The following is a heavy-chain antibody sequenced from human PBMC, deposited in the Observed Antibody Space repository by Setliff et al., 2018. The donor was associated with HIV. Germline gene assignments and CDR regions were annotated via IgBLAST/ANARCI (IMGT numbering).Heavy chain of an antibody. D-gene: IGHD5-18*01. J-gene: IGHJ4*02. CDR1: GFTFSSYG. CDR2: IWYDGSNK. V-gene: IGHV3-33*01. Sequence: PGGSLRLSCAASGFTFSSYGMHWVRQAPGKGLEWVAVIWYDGSNKYYADSVKGRFTISRGNFKNALYLQMNSLRAEDTAVYYCARGDTPMVIWGAYFDYWGQGTLVTVSS. CDR3: ARGDTPMVIWGAYFDY.